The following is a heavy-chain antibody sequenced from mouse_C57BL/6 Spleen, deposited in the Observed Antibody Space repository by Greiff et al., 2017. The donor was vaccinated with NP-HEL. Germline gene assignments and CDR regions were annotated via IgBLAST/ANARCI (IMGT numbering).Heavy chain of an antibody. Sequence: EVQLQQSGPELVKPGDSVKISCKASGYSFTGYFMNWVMQSHGKSLEWIGRINPYNGDTFYNQKFKGKATLTVDKSSSTAHMELRSLTSEDSAVYYCARGPYYSNYEGYFDVWGTGTTVTVSS. V-gene: IGHV1-20*01. CDR1: GYSFTGYF. CDR2: INPYNGDT. CDR3: ARGPYYSNYEGYFDV. D-gene: IGHD2-5*01. J-gene: IGHJ1*03.